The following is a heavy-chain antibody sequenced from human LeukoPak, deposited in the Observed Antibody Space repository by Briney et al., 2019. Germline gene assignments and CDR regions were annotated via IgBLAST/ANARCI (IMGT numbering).Heavy chain of an antibody. V-gene: IGHV1-69*13. CDR3: ARGDPITIFGVVIQYYYYRDV. CDR2: IIPIFGTP. J-gene: IGHJ6*03. D-gene: IGHD3-3*01. CDR1: GGTFSSHA. Sequence: SVKVSCKASGGTFSSHAISWVRQAPGQGLEWMGRIIPIFGTPNYAQKFQGRVTITADESTSTAYMELSSLRSEDTAVYYCARGDPITIFGVVIQYYYYRDVWGKGTTVTVSS.